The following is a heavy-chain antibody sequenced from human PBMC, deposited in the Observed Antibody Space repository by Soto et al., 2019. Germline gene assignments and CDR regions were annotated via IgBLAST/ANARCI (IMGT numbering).Heavy chain of an antibody. CDR1: GGSISSYY. J-gene: IGHJ6*03. CDR3: ARVGGVRGSGSYSLDYYYDMDV. V-gene: IGHV4-59*01. D-gene: IGHD3-10*01. CDR2: IYYSGST. Sequence: QVQLQESGPGLVKPSETLSLTCTVSGGSISSYYWSWIRQPPGKGLEWIGYIYYSGSTNYNPSLTTRVSITVDTSKTQFSLKLSPVTAADTAVYYCARVGGVRGSGSYSLDYYYDMDVWGKGTTVTVSS.